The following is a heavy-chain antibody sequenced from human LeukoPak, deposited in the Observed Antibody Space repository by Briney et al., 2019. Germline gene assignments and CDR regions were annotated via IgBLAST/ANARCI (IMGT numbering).Heavy chain of an antibody. CDR1: GGSFSNYD. Sequence: PSETLSLTCAVYGGSFSNYDWTWIRQPPGKGLKWIGEIHHSGRTNYNPSLKSRITISADTSKKQFSLRLSSVTAADTAVYYCARGRSRVTIFGVALNWLDSWGQGNLVTVSS. CDR3: ARGRSRVTIFGVALNWLDS. V-gene: IGHV4-34*01. J-gene: IGHJ5*01. D-gene: IGHD3-3*01. CDR2: IHHSGRT.